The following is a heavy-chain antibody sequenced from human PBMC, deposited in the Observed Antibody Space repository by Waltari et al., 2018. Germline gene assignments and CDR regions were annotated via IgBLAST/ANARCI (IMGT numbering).Heavy chain of an antibody. CDR1: GYTFTSYG. Sequence: QVQLVQSGSELKKPGASVKVSCKASGYTFTSYGISWVRQAPGKGLEWMGGFDPEDGETIYAQKFQGRVTMTEDTSTDTAYMELSSLRSEDTAVYYCARAGYGDFYYFDYWGQGTLVTVSS. CDR2: FDPEDGET. J-gene: IGHJ4*02. V-gene: IGHV1-24*01. CDR3: ARAGYGDFYYFDY. D-gene: IGHD4-17*01.